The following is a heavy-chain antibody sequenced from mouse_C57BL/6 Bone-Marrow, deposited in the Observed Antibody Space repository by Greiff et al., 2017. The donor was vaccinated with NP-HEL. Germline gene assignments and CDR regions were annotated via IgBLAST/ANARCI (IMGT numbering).Heavy chain of an antibody. D-gene: IGHD1-1*01. V-gene: IGHV2-6-1*01. J-gene: IGHJ4*01. CDR3: ARHYYGSSEYAMDY. CDR1: GFSLTSYG. Sequence: VKLQESGPGLVAPSQSLSITCTVSGFSLTSYGVHWVRQPPGKGLEWLVVIWSDGSTTYNSALKSRLSISKDTSTNQVFLKMNLLHTDATAMYYCARHYYGSSEYAMDYWGQGTSVTVSS. CDR2: IWSDGST.